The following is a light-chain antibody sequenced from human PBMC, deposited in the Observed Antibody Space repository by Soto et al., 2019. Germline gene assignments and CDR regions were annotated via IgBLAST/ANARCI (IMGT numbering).Light chain of an antibody. CDR2: KNS. CDR1: ALPKQY. J-gene: IGLJ2*01. CDR3: QSADSSGTYVV. Sequence: SYELTQPPAVSVPPGQTARITCSGDALPKQYAYWYQQKPGQAPVLVIYKNSERPSGIPERFSGSSPGTXVXXTISGVQAEDEADYYCQSADSSGTYVVFGGGTKLTVL. V-gene: IGLV3-25*03.